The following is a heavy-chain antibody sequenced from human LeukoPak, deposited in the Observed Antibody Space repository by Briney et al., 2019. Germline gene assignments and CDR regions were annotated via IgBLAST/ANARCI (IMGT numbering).Heavy chain of an antibody. D-gene: IGHD6-13*01. CDR3: AREERHHPYSSSWSLDY. CDR1: GFTFSSYA. CDR2: ISYDGSNK. J-gene: IGHJ4*02. Sequence: GGSLRLSCAASGFTFSSYAMHWVRQAPGKGLEWVAVISYDGSNKYYADSVKGRFTISRDNSKNTLYLQMNSLRAEDTAVYYCAREERHHPYSSSWSLDYWGQGTLVTVSS. V-gene: IGHV3-30*04.